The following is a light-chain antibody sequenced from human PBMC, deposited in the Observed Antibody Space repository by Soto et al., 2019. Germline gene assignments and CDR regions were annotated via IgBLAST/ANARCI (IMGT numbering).Light chain of an antibody. CDR2: GAS. CDR1: QSVTFSY. J-gene: IGKJ1*01. CDR3: QQYGSSPPWT. V-gene: IGKV3-20*01. Sequence: EIVLTQSPGTLSLSPGERATLSCRASQSVTFSYFAWYQQKPGQAPRLLIYGASSRATGIPDRFSGSGSGTDFTLTISRLEPEDFAVYYCQQYGSSPPWTFGQGTKVESK.